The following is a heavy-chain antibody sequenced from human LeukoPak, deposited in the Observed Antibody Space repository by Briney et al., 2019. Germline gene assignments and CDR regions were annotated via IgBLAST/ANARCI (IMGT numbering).Heavy chain of an antibody. Sequence: GGSLRLSCAASGFTFSSYGMHWVRQAAGKGLEWVAVISYDGSNTYYADSVKGRFTISRDNSKNMLYLQMNSLRAEDTAVYYCAKPYYYGSRSYMDYWGQGTLVTVSS. CDR2: ISYDGSNT. CDR3: AKPYYYGSRSYMDY. J-gene: IGHJ4*02. D-gene: IGHD3-10*01. CDR1: GFTFSSYG. V-gene: IGHV3-30*18.